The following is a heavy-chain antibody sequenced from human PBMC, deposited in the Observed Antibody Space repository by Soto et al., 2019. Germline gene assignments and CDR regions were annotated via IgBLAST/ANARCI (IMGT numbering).Heavy chain of an antibody. CDR1: GGSISSYY. Sequence: SETLSLTCTVSGGSISSYYWSWIRQPPGKGLEWIGYIYYSGSTNYNPSLKSRVTISVDTSKNHFSLKLSSVTAADTAVYYCASAGVYSGYDANWFDPWGQGTLVTVSS. CDR3: ASAGVYSGYDANWFDP. CDR2: IYYSGST. J-gene: IGHJ5*02. D-gene: IGHD5-12*01. V-gene: IGHV4-59*01.